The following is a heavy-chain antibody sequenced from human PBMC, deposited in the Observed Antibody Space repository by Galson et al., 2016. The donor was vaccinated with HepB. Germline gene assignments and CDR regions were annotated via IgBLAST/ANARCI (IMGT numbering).Heavy chain of an antibody. CDR1: GYTFTDYY. J-gene: IGHJ4*02. V-gene: IGHV1-46*01. Sequence: SVKVSCRASGYTFTDYYMHWVRQAPGQGPEWMGIIKPTGGGTTYPQKFQGRVTMTWDPSTSTVYMEVSSLRSEDTAVYYCARDVNPMALAASFHFWGQGTLVTVSS. D-gene: IGHD3-10*01. CDR2: IKPTGGGT. CDR3: ARDVNPMALAASFHF.